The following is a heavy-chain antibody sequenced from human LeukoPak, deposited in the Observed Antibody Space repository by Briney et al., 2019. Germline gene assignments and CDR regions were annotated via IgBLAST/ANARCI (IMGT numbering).Heavy chain of an antibody. D-gene: IGHD3-10*01. Sequence: GGSLRLSSAASGFTFSSYWMHWVRQAPGKGLVWVSRINSGGSSTSYADSVKGRFTISRDNAKNSVSLQMNSLREEDTAVYYCARGYASGNYYYWGQGTLVTVSS. CDR3: ARGYASGNYYY. J-gene: IGHJ4*02. V-gene: IGHV3-74*01. CDR2: INSGGSST. CDR1: GFTFSSYW.